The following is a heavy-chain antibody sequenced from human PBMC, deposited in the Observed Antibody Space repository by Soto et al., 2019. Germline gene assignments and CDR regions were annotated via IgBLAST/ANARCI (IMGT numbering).Heavy chain of an antibody. CDR1: GFTFSSYA. V-gene: IGHV3-23*01. CDR3: AKDIDCSGGSCLNFDY. J-gene: IGHJ4*02. CDR2: ISGSGGST. D-gene: IGHD2-15*01. Sequence: EVQVLESGGGLVQPGGSLRLSCAASGFTFSSYAMSWVRQAPGKGLEWVAAISGSGGSTYYADSLKGRFTISRDNSKNTLYLQMNSLRAEDTAVYYCAKDIDCSGGSCLNFDYWGQGTLVTVSS.